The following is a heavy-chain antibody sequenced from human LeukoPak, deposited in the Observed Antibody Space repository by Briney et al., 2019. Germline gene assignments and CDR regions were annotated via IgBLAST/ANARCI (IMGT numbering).Heavy chain of an antibody. CDR3: ATQLVPGFDY. CDR2: IIPISGTA. V-gene: IGHV1-69*01. Sequence: ASVKVSCKASGGTFSSYAISWVRQAPGQGLEWMGGIIPISGTANYAQKFQGRVTITADESTSTAYMELSSLRSEDTAVYYCATQLVPGFDYWGQGTLVTVSS. CDR1: GGTFSSYA. J-gene: IGHJ4*02. D-gene: IGHD6-13*01.